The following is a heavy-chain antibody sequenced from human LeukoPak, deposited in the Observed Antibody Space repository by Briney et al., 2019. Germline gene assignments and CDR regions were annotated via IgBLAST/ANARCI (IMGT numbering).Heavy chain of an antibody. J-gene: IGHJ6*02. D-gene: IGHD3-22*01. CDR1: GGSISSSSYY. CDR3: ARDPESHYYDSSGHFPV. V-gene: IGHV4-39*07. CDR2: IYYSGST. Sequence: PSETLSLTCTVSGGSISSSSYYWGWIRQPPGKGLEWIGSIYYSGSTYYNPSLKSRVTISVDTSKNQFSLKLSSVTAADTAVYYCARDPESHYYDSSGHFPVWGQGTTVTVSS.